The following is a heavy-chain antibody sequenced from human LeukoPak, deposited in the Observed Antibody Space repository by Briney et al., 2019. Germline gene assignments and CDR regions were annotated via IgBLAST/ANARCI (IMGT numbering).Heavy chain of an antibody. CDR1: GGAISRSDYY. D-gene: IGHD6-6*01. CDR2: IYYSGST. CDR3: AREPSIAAGPDY. J-gene: IGHJ4*02. Sequence: SETLSLTCTVSGGAISRSDYYWGWIRQPPGKGLEWIGSIYYSGSTYYNPSLKSRVTISVDTSKNQFSLKLSSVTAADTAVYYCAREPSIAAGPDYWGQGTLVTVSS. V-gene: IGHV4-39*07.